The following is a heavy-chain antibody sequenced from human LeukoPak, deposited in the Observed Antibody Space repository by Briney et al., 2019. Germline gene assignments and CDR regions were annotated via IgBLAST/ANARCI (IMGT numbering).Heavy chain of an antibody. Sequence: SETLSLTCTVSGGSISSGDYYWSWIRQPPGKGLEWIGYIYYSGSPKYNPSLKSRVTISVDTSKNQFSLKLSSVTAADTAVYYCARGDIVVVPAAPGVFWFDPWGQGTLVTVSS. CDR2: IYYSGSP. CDR3: ARGDIVVVPAAPGVFWFDP. J-gene: IGHJ5*02. CDR1: GGSISSGDYY. V-gene: IGHV4-61*08. D-gene: IGHD2-2*01.